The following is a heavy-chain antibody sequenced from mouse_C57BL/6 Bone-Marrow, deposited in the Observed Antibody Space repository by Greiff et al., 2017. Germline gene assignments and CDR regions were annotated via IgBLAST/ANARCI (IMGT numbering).Heavy chain of an antibody. D-gene: IGHD2-13*01. CDR2: ISYDGSN. CDR1: GYSITSGYY. Sequence: EVQLQQSGPGLVKPSQSLSLTCSVTGYSITSGYYWNWIRQFPGNKLEWMGYISYDGSNNYNPSLKNRISITRDTSKNQFFLKLNSVTTEDTATYYCARVGEGSRDYWGQGTTLTVSS. V-gene: IGHV3-6*01. J-gene: IGHJ2*01. CDR3: ARVGEGSRDY.